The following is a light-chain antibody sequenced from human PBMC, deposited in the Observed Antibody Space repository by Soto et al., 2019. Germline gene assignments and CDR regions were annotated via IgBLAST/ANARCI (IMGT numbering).Light chain of an antibody. J-gene: IGKJ1*01. CDR2: GAS. CDR3: QQDGSSPLT. V-gene: IGKV3-20*01. Sequence: EIVLTQSPGTLSLSPGERATLSCRASQSVSSSYLAWYQQKPGQDPRLLIYGASRRSTGIPDRFSGSGSGTDFTLTISSLEPEDVAVYYCQQDGSSPLTFGQGTKVEIK. CDR1: QSVSSSY.